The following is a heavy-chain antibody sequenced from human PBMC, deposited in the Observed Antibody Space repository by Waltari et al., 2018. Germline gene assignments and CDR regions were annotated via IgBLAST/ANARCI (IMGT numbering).Heavy chain of an antibody. CDR3: AKDSVHSSGWYWYY. D-gene: IGHD6-19*01. CDR1: GFTFNNYA. Sequence: EVQLLESGGGLVQPGGSLRLSCAASGFTFNNYAMSWVRQAPGEGLEWISYITGGGDNSVYADSVKGRFTISRDNSKNTLYLQMDSLRAEDTAIYYCAKDSVHSSGWYWYYWGQGTLVTVSS. CDR2: ITGGGDNS. J-gene: IGHJ4*02. V-gene: IGHV3-23*01.